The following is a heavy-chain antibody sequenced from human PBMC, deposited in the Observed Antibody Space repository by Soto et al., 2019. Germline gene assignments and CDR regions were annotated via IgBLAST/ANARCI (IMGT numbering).Heavy chain of an antibody. D-gene: IGHD5-18*01. Sequence: GGSLRLSCAASGFTFSNAWMNWVRQAPGKGLEWVGRIKSKTDGGTTDYAAPVKGRFTISRDDSKNTLYLQMNSLKTEDTAVYYCTTGIGYSYGSIYYYGMDVWGQGTTVTVSS. V-gene: IGHV3-15*07. CDR2: IKSKTDGGTT. CDR3: TTGIGYSYGSIYYYGMDV. CDR1: GFTFSNAW. J-gene: IGHJ6*02.